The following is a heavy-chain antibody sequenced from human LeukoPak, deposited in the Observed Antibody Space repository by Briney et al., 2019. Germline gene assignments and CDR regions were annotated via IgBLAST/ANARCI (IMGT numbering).Heavy chain of an antibody. J-gene: IGHJ4*01. Sequence: GGSLRLSCAASGFTFGSSAMSWVRQAPGKGLEWVSTFSRSGPDTYYADSVKGRFTIFRDNSKNTLYLQMNSLRAEDTAVYYCAKGSLGSWYYFDYWGQGTLVTVSS. V-gene: IGHV3-23*01. CDR2: FSRSGPDT. D-gene: IGHD6-13*01. CDR3: AKGSLGSWYYFDY. CDR1: GFTFGSSA.